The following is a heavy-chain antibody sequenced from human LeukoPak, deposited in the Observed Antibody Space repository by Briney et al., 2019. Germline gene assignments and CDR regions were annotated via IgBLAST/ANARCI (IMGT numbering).Heavy chain of an antibody. Sequence: GGSLRLSCAASGCTFSSYSMNWVRQAPGKGLMWVSSISSSSSYIYYADSVKGRFTISRDNAKNSLYLQMNSLRAEDTAVYYCARATSSSSHYYYYYYMDVWGKGTTVTVSS. J-gene: IGHJ6*03. D-gene: IGHD6-6*01. CDR3: ARATSSSSHYYYYYYMDV. CDR1: GCTFSSYS. V-gene: IGHV3-21*01. CDR2: ISSSSSYI.